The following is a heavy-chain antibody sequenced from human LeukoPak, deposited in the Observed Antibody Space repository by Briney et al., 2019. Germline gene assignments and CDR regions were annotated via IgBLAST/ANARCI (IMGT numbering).Heavy chain of an antibody. Sequence: GASVKVSCKASGYTFTSYAMHWVRQAPGQRLEWMGWINAGNGNTKYSQEFQGRVTITRDTSASTAYMELSSLRADDTAVYYCAKDAHATYYYDSGGQPTHPWGQGTLVTVSS. J-gene: IGHJ5*02. V-gene: IGHV1-3*01. CDR3: AKDAHATYYYDSGGQPTHP. CDR2: INAGNGNT. CDR1: GYTFTSYA. D-gene: IGHD3-22*01.